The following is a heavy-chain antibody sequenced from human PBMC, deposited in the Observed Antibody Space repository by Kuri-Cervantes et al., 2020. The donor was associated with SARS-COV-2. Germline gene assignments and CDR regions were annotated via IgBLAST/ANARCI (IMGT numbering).Heavy chain of an antibody. CDR1: GFTFSDYA. D-gene: IGHD7-27*01. V-gene: IGHV3-21*01. CDR3: AREEGGELGEAFDY. Sequence: GESLKISCADSGFTFSDYAMNWIRQAPGKGLEWVASIDSSSYYIYHADSVKGRLTISRDNAKTSLYLQMNSLKPEDTAVYYCAREEGGELGEAFDYWGQGAPVTVSS. CDR2: IDSSSYYI. J-gene: IGHJ4*02.